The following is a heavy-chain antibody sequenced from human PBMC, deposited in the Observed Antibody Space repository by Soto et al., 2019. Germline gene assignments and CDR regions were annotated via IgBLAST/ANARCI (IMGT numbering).Heavy chain of an antibody. Sequence: QVQLVQSGAEVKKPGASVKVSCKASGYTFTSYYMHWVRQAPGQGLEWMGIINPSGGSTSYAQKFQGRVTXTXXXSXCTVYMELSSLRSEDTAVYYCARGRVHYDNEHYFDYWGQGTLVTVSS. CDR2: INPSGGST. CDR3: ARGRVHYDNEHYFDY. D-gene: IGHD3-22*01. CDR1: GYTFTSYY. V-gene: IGHV1-46*01. J-gene: IGHJ4*02.